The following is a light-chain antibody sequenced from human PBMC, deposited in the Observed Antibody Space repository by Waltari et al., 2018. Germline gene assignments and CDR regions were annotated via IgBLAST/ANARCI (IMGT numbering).Light chain of an antibody. CDR3: QQYYTTPWT. CDR1: QSVLYSSNNQNY. J-gene: IGKJ1*01. Sequence: DIVMTQSPDSLAVSLGERATINCESRQSVLYSSNNQNYLAWYQQKPGQPPKLLIYWASTRDSGVPDRFSGSGSGTDFTLSISSLQAEDVAFYYCQQYYTTPWTFGQGTKVEIK. CDR2: WAS. V-gene: IGKV4-1*01.